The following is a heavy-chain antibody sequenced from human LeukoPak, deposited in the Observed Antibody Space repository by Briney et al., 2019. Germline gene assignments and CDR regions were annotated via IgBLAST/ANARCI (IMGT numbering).Heavy chain of an antibody. CDR3: ARGWAEMIDY. V-gene: IGHV1-2*02. CDR1: GYTFTGYY. J-gene: IGHJ4*02. Sequence: GASVKVSCKASGYTFTGYYMHGVRQAPGQGREWMGWINPNSGGTHYAQKSQGTVTMTRDTSISTAYMELSRLRSDDTAVYYCARGWAEMIDYWGPGTLVTASS. D-gene: IGHD5-24*01. CDR2: INPNSGGT.